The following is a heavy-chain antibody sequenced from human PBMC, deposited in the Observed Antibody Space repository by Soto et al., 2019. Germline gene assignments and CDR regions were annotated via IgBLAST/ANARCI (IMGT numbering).Heavy chain of an antibody. J-gene: IGHJ4*02. CDR2: ISDSGGST. Sequence: PGGSLRLSCADSGFTFSSYAMSWVRQAPWKGLEWVLAISDSGGSTYYADSVKGRFTISRDNSKNTLYLQMNSLRAEDTAVYYCAKWRGYCSRTSCYKPFDYWGQGTLVTVSS. D-gene: IGHD2-2*02. CDR1: GFTFSSYA. CDR3: AKWRGYCSRTSCYKPFDY. V-gene: IGHV3-23*01.